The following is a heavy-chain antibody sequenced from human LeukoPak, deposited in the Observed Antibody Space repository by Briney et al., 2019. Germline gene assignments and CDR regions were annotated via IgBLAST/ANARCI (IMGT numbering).Heavy chain of an antibody. J-gene: IGHJ4*02. Sequence: PGGSLRLSCAASGFTFSSYAMSWVRQAPGKGLEWVSLITGSGGNTYSADSVKGRFTISRDNSKNTLYLQMSSLRAEDTAIYTCAQGTPTGYGASWFDYWGQGTLVTVSS. CDR1: GFTFSSYA. CDR2: ITGSGGNT. V-gene: IGHV3-23*01. D-gene: IGHD2-2*01. CDR3: AQGTPTGYGASWFDY.